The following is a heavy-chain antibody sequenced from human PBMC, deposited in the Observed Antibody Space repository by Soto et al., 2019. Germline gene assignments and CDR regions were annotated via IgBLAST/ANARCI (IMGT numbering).Heavy chain of an antibody. V-gene: IGHV3-53*02. CDR2: IYSGGST. CDR3: ARDRFSSSWYYYGMDV. D-gene: IGHD6-13*01. Sequence: EVQLVETGGGLIQPGGSLRLSCAASGFTVSSNYMSWVRQAPGKGLEWVSVIYSGGSTYYADSVKGRFTISRDNSKNTLYLQMNSLRAEDTAVYYCARDRFSSSWYYYGMDVWGQGTTVTVSS. CDR1: GFTVSSNY. J-gene: IGHJ6*02.